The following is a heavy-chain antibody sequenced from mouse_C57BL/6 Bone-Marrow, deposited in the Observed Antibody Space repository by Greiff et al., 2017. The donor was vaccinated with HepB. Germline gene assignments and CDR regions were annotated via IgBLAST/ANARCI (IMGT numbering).Heavy chain of an antibody. CDR2: ISSGGSYT. J-gene: IGHJ2*01. CDR1: GFTFSSYG. Sequence: DVKLQESGGDLVKPGGSLKLSCAASGFTFSSYGMSWVRQTPDKRLEWVATISSGGSYTYYPDSVKGRFTISRDNATNTLYLQMSSLKSEDTAMYYCARRLLRYDYWGQGTTLTVSS. D-gene: IGHD1-1*01. V-gene: IGHV5-6*02. CDR3: ARRLLRYDY.